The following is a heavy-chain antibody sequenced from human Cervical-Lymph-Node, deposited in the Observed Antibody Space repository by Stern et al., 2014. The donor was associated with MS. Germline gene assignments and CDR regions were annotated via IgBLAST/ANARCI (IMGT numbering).Heavy chain of an antibody. J-gene: IGHJ6*02. CDR2: INGIGSSA. CDR1: GFTFEDYA. Sequence: EVQLVESGGGLVRPGGSLRLSCAASGFTFEDYAMCWVRQAPGKGLDWVASINGIGSSAVYAVCVHGRFTISRDNARNSLKLQMNSLIAEDTALYLCAGAFCADCVCYSFPFCGMDVWGQGTTVTVSS. CDR3: AGAFCADCVCYSFPFCGMDV. V-gene: IGHV3-20*01. D-gene: IGHD2/OR15-2a*01.